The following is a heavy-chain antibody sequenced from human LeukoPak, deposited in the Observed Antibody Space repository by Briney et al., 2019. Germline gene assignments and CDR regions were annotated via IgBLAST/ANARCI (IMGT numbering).Heavy chain of an antibody. CDR2: IKQDGSER. D-gene: IGHD3-10*01. CDR1: GFTFSNYW. J-gene: IGHJ6*03. Sequence: GGSLRLSCAASGFTFSNYWMSWVRQAPGKGREWVANIKQDGSERYFVDSVKGRFTISRDNAKNSLSLQVNSLRAEDTAVYYCARDAGVYYYGSGSTSYYYYYVDVWGKGTTVTVSS. V-gene: IGHV3-7*01. CDR3: ARDAGVYYYGSGSTSYYYYYVDV.